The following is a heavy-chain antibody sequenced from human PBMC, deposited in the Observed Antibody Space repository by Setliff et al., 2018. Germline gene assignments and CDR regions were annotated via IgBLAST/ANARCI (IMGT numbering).Heavy chain of an antibody. CDR1: GFNLRTSS. CDR3: ARASRSHYNFWSGYYTQNDAFDI. V-gene: IGHV3-21*01. Sequence: GGSLRLSCAASGFNLRTSSMNWVRQAPGKGLEWVSSISSSSGYIYYADSVKGRFTISRDNAKNSLYLQMNSLRAEDTAVYYCARASRSHYNFWSGYYTQNDAFDIWGQGTMVTVSS. CDR2: ISSSSGYI. D-gene: IGHD3-3*01. J-gene: IGHJ3*02.